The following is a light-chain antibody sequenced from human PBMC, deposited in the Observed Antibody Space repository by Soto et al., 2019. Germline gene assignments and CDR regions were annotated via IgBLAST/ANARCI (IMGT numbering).Light chain of an antibody. V-gene: IGKV1-8*01. J-gene: IGKJ1*01. CDR1: QGISSY. Sequence: AIRMTQSPSSLSASTGDRVTITCRASQGISSYLAWYQQKPGKAPKLLIYAASTLQSGVTSRFSGSGSGTDFTLTVSSLQSEDFATYYCQQYYSYPWTFGQGTKVEIK. CDR2: AAS. CDR3: QQYYSYPWT.